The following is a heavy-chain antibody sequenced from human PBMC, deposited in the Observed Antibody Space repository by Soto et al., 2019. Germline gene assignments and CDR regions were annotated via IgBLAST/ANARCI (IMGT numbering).Heavy chain of an antibody. J-gene: IGHJ5*01. CDR2: LSHDGTVT. CDR3: ARDWGSSGWYNWFDS. V-gene: IGHV3-30*03. Sequence: VQLVESGGGVVQPGRSLRLSCGASGFNFHAYGMHWVRQAPGKGLEWVAMLSHDGTVTYYGDSVRGRFTVSRDESKNTLYLQMNSLRPEDTAMYYCARDWGSSGWYNWFDSWGQGTLVTVSS. CDR1: GFNFHAYG. D-gene: IGHD6-19*01.